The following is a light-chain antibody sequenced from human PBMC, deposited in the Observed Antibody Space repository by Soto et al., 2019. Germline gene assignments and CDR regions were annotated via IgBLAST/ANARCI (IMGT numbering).Light chain of an antibody. Sequence: EIVLIQSPATLSLSPGERATLSCRASRSVSSNLAWYQQNPGQAPRLLIFDASNRATGIPARFSGSGSGTDFTLTISSLEPEDFAVYYCQQHSDWPLTFGGGTKVEIK. CDR3: QQHSDWPLT. CDR1: RSVSSN. CDR2: DAS. V-gene: IGKV3-11*01. J-gene: IGKJ4*01.